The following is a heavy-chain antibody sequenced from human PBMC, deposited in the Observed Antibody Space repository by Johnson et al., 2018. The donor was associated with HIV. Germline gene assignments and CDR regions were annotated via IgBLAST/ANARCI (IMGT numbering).Heavy chain of an antibody. V-gene: IGHV3-30*04. Sequence: QVQLVESGGGVVQPGRSLRLSCAASGFSFSSYAMHWVRQAPGKGLEWVALMSFDGSNKYYADSVKGRFTISRDNSKNTLYLQMNSLRTEDTAVYYCATEARGQRMNAFDIWGQGTMVTVSS. CDR3: ATEARGQRMNAFDI. CDR1: GFSFSSYA. CDR2: MSFDGSNK. D-gene: IGHD3-10*01. J-gene: IGHJ3*02.